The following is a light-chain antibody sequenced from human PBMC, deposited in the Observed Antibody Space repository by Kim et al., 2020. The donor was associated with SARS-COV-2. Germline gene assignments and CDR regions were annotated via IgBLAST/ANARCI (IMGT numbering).Light chain of an antibody. Sequence: AGKSARITCEGNNMGNNSLHCYQPKPGKAPVLVIYYDSGRPSGIPERFSGSNSGNTATRTISRVDAGDEADYYCQVWDNSSDHVVFGGGTQLTVL. CDR3: QVWDNSSDHVV. V-gene: IGLV3-21*04. J-gene: IGLJ2*01. CDR2: YDS. CDR1: NMGNNS.